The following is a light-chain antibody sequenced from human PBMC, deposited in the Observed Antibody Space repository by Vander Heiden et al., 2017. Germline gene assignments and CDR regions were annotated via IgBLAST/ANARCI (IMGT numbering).Light chain of an antibody. Sequence: EIVLTQSPATLSLSPGERATLSCRASQSVSSYLAWYQQKPGQAPRLLIYDASNRATGIPARFSGSGSGTDFTLTISSLEPEDFAVYYCQQGSNWPPSFTFGGGTKVEIK. V-gene: IGKV3-11*01. CDR3: QQGSNWPPSFT. CDR2: DAS. CDR1: QSVSSY. J-gene: IGKJ4*01.